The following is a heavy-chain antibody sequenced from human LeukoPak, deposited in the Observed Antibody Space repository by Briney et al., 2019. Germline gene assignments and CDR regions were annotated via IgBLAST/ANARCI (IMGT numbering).Heavy chain of an antibody. CDR2: IYYSGST. CDR3: ARVYYDSSGYYPSDAFDI. Sequence: SETLSLTCTVSGGSISSYYWSWIRQPPGKGLEWIGYIYYSGSTNYNPSLKSRVTISVDTSKNQFSLKLSSVTAADTAVYYCARVYYDSSGYYPSDAFDIWGQGTMVTVSS. V-gene: IGHV4-59*08. D-gene: IGHD3-22*01. J-gene: IGHJ3*02. CDR1: GGSISSYY.